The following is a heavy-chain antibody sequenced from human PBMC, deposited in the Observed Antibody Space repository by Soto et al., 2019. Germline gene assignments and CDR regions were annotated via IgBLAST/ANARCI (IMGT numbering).Heavy chain of an antibody. CDR3: AREAMIDHKIDY. V-gene: IGHV1-69*06. Sequence: ASVKVSCKASGGTFSSYAISWVRQAPGQGLEWMGGIIPIFGTANYAQKFQGRVTITADKSTSTAYMELSSLRSEDTAVYYCAREAMIDHKIDYWGQGTLVTVSS. CDR1: GGTFSSYA. CDR2: IIPIFGTA. J-gene: IGHJ4*02. D-gene: IGHD3-22*01.